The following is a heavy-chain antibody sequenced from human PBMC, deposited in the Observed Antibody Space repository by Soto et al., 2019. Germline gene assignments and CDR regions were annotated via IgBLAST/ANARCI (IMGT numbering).Heavy chain of an antibody. J-gene: IGHJ5*02. D-gene: IGHD6-13*01. CDR2: IYPGDSDT. Sequence: PGESLKIACKGSGYSFTSYWIGWVRQMPGKGLGWMGIIYPGDSDTRYSPSFQGQVTISADKSISTAYLQWSSLKASDTAMYYCPRHTYSSSWYRGFDPWGQGTLVTVS. CDR1: GYSFTSYW. CDR3: PRHTYSSSWYRGFDP. V-gene: IGHV5-51*01.